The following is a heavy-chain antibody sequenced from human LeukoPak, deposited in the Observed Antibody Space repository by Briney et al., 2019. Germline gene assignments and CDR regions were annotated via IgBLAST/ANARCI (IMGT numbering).Heavy chain of an antibody. Sequence: GGSLRLSCAASGFTVSSNYMSWVRQAPGKGLEWVSVIYSGGSTYYADSVKGRFTISRDNSKNTLYLQMNSLRAEDTAVYYCAREVAERDAFDIWGQGTMVTVSS. J-gene: IGHJ3*02. V-gene: IGHV3-53*01. CDR2: IYSGGST. D-gene: IGHD1-1*01. CDR1: GFTVSSNY. CDR3: AREVAERDAFDI.